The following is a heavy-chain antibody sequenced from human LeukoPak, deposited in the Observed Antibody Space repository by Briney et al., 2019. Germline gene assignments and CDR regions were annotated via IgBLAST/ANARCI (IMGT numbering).Heavy chain of an antibody. V-gene: IGHV3-66*01. CDR2: IYSGGST. Sequence: GGSLTLSCAASGFTVSSKYMSWVRQAPGKGLEWVSVIYSGGSTYYADSVKGRFTISRDNSKNTVYLQMNSLRAEDTAVYYCARETFYYYDSSGYYGIFDYWGQGTLVTVSS. D-gene: IGHD3-22*01. CDR1: GFTVSSKY. J-gene: IGHJ4*02. CDR3: ARETFYYYDSSGYYGIFDY.